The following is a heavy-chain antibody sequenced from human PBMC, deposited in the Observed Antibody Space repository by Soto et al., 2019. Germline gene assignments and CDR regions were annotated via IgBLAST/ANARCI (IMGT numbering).Heavy chain of an antibody. CDR3: ARVLQYYYGSGSYCWFDP. J-gene: IGHJ5*02. D-gene: IGHD3-10*01. V-gene: IGHV1-18*04. CDR1: GYTFTSYG. Sequence: ASVKVSCKASGYTFTSYGISWVRQAPGQGLEWMGWISAYNGNTNYAQKLQGRVTMTTDTSTSTAYMELRSLRYDDTAVYYCARVLQYYYGSGSYCWFDPWGQGTLVTVSS. CDR2: ISAYNGNT.